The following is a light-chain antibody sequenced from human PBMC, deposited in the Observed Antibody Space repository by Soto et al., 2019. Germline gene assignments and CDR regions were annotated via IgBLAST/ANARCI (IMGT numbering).Light chain of an antibody. J-gene: IGKJ4*01. V-gene: IGKV1-5*01. Sequence: DIQMTQSPSTLSASVGDRVTITCRASQSISSWLAWYQQKPGKAPKLPIYDASSLESGVPSRFSGSGSGTEFTLTISSLLPDDFATYYCQQYNSYSLTFGGGTKVDIK. CDR2: DAS. CDR1: QSISSW. CDR3: QQYNSYSLT.